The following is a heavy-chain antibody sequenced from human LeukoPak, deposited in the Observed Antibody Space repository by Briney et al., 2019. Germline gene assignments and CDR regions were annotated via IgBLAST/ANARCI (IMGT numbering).Heavy chain of an antibody. CDR1: GGSISSYY. D-gene: IGHD5-24*01. Sequence: SETLSLTCTVSGGSISSYYWSWIRQPPGKGLEWIGYIYYSGSTNYNPSLKSRVTISVDTSKNQFSLKLSSVTAADTAVYYCASPERAYHDAFDIWGQGTMVTVSS. J-gene: IGHJ3*02. CDR3: ASPERAYHDAFDI. CDR2: IYYSGST. V-gene: IGHV4-59*01.